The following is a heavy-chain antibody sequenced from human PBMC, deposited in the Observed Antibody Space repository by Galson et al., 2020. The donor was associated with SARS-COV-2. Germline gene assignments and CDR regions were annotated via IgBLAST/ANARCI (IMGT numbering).Heavy chain of an antibody. CDR1: GYTLTELP. D-gene: IGHD6-13*01. Sequence: ASVKVSCKVSGYTLTELPMHWVRQAPGKGLEWMGGFDPEDGETIYAQKFQGRVTMTEDTSTDTAYMELSSLRSEDTAVYYCATALSSWFSSYYYYGMDVCGQGTTVTVSS. CDR2: FDPEDGET. J-gene: IGHJ6*02. CDR3: ATALSSWFSSYYYYGMDV. V-gene: IGHV1-24*01.